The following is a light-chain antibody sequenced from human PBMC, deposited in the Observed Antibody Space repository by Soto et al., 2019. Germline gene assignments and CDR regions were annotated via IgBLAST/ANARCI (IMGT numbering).Light chain of an antibody. CDR1: SSDIGAGYR. CDR2: DNT. Sequence: QSVLTQPPSVSGAPGERVTISCTGSSSDIGAGYRVRWYQQVPGTAPKLLIYDNTNRPSGVSVRFSGSKSGTSASLAISGLQAEDEADYYCQTWGTGFQFFGGGTKLTVL. J-gene: IGLJ2*01. V-gene: IGLV1-40*01. CDR3: QTWGTGFQF.